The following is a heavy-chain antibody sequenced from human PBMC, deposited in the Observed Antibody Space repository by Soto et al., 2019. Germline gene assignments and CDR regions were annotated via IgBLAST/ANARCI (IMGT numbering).Heavy chain of an antibody. CDR1: GGTFSSYA. CDR2: IIPIFGTA. CDR3: ASLNCTNGVCYVGKRPSGFYY. J-gene: IGHJ4*02. Sequence: SVKVSCTASGGTFSSYAISWVRQAPGQGLEWMGGIIPIFGTANYAQKFQGRVTITADESTSTAYMELSTLRSEDTAVYYCASLNCTNGVCYVGKRPSGFYYWGQGTLVTVSS. D-gene: IGHD2-8*01. V-gene: IGHV1-69*13.